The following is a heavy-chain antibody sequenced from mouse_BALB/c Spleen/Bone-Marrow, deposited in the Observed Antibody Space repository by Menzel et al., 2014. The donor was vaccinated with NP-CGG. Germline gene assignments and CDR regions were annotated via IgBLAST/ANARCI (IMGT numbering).Heavy chain of an antibody. V-gene: IGHV7-3*02. D-gene: IGHD2-4*01. J-gene: IGHJ2*01. Sequence: EVMLVESGGGLVQPGDSLRLSCATSGFTFTDYYMNWVRQPPGKALEWLGFIRNKANGYTTEYSASVKGRFTISRDNSQSILYLQMNTLRAEDSATYYCARGRGLTYFDYWGQGTTLTVSS. CDR3: ARGRGLTYFDY. CDR1: GFTFTDYY. CDR2: IRNKANGYTT.